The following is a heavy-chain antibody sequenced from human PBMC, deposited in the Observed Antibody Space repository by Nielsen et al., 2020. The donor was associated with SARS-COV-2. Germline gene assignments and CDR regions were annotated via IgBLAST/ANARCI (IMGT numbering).Heavy chain of an antibody. Sequence: GGSLRLSCAASGFTFSNFAMNWVRQAPGKGLDWFSTIGVSGGGTYYADSLKGRFTISRDNSKNTLYLQMNSLGADDTAIYYCTRRVAGGTMDVWGQGTTVTVSS. V-gene: IGHV3-23*01. CDR1: GFTFSNFA. D-gene: IGHD6-19*01. CDR2: IGVSGGGT. CDR3: TRRVAGGTMDV. J-gene: IGHJ6*02.